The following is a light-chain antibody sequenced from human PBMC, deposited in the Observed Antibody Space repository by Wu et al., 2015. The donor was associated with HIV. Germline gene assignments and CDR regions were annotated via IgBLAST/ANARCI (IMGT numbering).Light chain of an antibody. J-gene: IGKJ2*01. V-gene: IGKV3-20*01. CDR3: QQYGSSPYT. CDR2: GAS. Sequence: EIVLTQSPGTLSLSPGERATLSCRASQVVSSNYLAWYQQKPGQAPRLLIFGASSRAAGIPDRISGSGSGTDFALTISRLEPEDFAVYYCQQYGSSPYTFGQGTKLEIK. CDR1: QVVSSNY.